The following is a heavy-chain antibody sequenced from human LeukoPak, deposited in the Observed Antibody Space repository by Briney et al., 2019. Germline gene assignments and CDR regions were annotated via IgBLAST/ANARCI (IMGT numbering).Heavy chain of an antibody. Sequence: GGSLRLSCAASGFTFSDYYMSLIRQAPGKGLEWVSYISSSGSTIYYADSVKGRFTISRDNAKNSLYLQMNSLRAEDTAVYYCARVTYYYDSSGSSYYYGMDVWGQGTTVTVSS. CDR1: GFTFSDYY. CDR2: ISSSGSTI. V-gene: IGHV3-11*01. J-gene: IGHJ6*02. CDR3: ARVTYYYDSSGSSYYYGMDV. D-gene: IGHD3-22*01.